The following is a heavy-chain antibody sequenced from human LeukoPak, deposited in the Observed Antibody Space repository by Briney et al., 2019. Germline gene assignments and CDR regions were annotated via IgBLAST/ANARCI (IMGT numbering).Heavy chain of an antibody. J-gene: IGHJ4*02. CDR1: GGSISSYY. CDR2: IYYSGST. Sequence: SETLSLTCTVSGGSISSYYWSWIRQPPGKGLEWIGYIYYSGSTNYNPSLKSRVTISVDTSKNQFSLKLSSVTAADPVVYYWARDPGDSIGYYYYWGQGTLVTVSS. CDR3: ARDPGDSIGYYYY. V-gene: IGHV4-59*01. D-gene: IGHD3-22*01.